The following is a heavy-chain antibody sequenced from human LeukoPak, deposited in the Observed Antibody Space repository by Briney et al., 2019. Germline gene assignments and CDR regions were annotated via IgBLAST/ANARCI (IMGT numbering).Heavy chain of an antibody. V-gene: IGHV3-23*01. D-gene: IGHD6-19*01. CDR2: ISGSGDSDST. J-gene: IGHJ5*02. CDR3: AKADSSGWYESNWFDP. CDR1: RFTFSSYA. Sequence: PGGSLRLSCAASRFTFSSYAMSWVRQAPGKGLEWVSGISGSGDSDSTYYADSVKGRFTISRDNSRNTLYLQMSSLRAEDTAVYYCAKADSSGWYESNWFDPWGQGTLVTVSS.